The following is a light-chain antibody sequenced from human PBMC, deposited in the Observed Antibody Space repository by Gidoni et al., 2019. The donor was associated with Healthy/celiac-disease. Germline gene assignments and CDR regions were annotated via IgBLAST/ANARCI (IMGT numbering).Light chain of an antibody. Sequence: DIQMTQSPSSLSASVGDRVTITCRASQSIANYLNWYQQKPGKAPNLLIYAASSLQSGVPSRFSGSGSGTDFTLTISSLQPEDFATYYWQQSYNTPTFGGGTKVEIK. CDR1: QSIANY. J-gene: IGKJ4*01. V-gene: IGKV1-39*01. CDR2: AAS. CDR3: QQSYNTPT.